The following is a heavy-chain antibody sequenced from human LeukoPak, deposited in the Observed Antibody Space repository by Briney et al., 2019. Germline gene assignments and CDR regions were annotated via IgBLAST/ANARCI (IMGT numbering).Heavy chain of an antibody. CDR1: SGTFTGFF. Sequence: SETLSLTCAVYSGTFTGFFWNWIRQSPGKGMEWIGEIAHDGYVLYNPSLKSRFTISLDASKNQFSLKLTSVTAADTAVYFCAGKWIHNTLDVWGQGTEVIVSS. CDR3: AGKWIHNTLDV. J-gene: IGHJ3*01. D-gene: IGHD5-12*01. V-gene: IGHV4-34*08. CDR2: IAHDGYV.